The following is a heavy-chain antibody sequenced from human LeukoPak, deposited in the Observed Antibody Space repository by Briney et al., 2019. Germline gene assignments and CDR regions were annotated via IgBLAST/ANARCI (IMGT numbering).Heavy chain of an antibody. D-gene: IGHD3-10*01. CDR2: IYTSGST. Sequence: SQTLSLTCTVSGGSISSSNYYWNWIRQPAGKGLEWIGRIYTSGSTNYNPSLKSRVTISVDTSKNQFSLKLSSVTAADTALYYCARGLWFGGENPPYFDYWGQGTLVTVSS. J-gene: IGHJ4*02. CDR1: GGSISSSNYY. CDR3: ARGLWFGGENPPYFDY. V-gene: IGHV4-61*02.